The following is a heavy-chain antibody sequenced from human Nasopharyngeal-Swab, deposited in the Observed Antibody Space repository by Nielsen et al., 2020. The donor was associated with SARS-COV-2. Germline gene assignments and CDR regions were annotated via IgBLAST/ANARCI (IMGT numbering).Heavy chain of an antibody. CDR2: INHSGST. D-gene: IGHD3-22*01. CDR1: GGSFSGYY. J-gene: IGHJ4*02. Sequence: GSLRLSCAVYGGSFSGYYWSWIRQPPGKGPEWIGEINHSGSTNYNPSLKSRVTISVDTSKNQFSLKLSSVTAADTAVYYCARGRDDSSGYYRLFDYWGQGTLVTVSS. V-gene: IGHV4-34*01. CDR3: ARGRDDSSGYYRLFDY.